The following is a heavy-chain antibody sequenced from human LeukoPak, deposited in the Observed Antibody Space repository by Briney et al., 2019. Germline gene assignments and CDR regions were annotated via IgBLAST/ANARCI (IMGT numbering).Heavy chain of an antibody. CDR2: INPNSGGT. CDR3: ARRRDYYDSSGYYYGRFDY. CDR1: GYTFTGYY. D-gene: IGHD3-22*01. Sequence: ASVKVSCKASGYTFTGYYMHWVRQAPGQGLEWMGWINPNSGGTNYAQKFQGRVTMTRDTSISTAYMELSRLRSDDTAVYYCARRRDYYDSSGYYYGRFDYWGQGTLVTVSS. V-gene: IGHV1-2*02. J-gene: IGHJ4*02.